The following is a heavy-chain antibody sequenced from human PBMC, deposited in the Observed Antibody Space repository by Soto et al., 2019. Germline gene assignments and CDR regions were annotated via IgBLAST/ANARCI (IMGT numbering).Heavy chain of an antibody. CDR1: SGSISSSNW. CDR3: ASGPDGLTTFDL. J-gene: IGHJ2*01. V-gene: IGHV4-4*02. Sequence: QVQLQESGPGLVKPSGTLSLTCAVSSGSISSSNWWSWVRQPPGKGLEWIGEIYHSGSTNYNPSRKSRVTLSVDKSKNQFSPKLSSVTAADTAVYYCASGPDGLTTFDLWGRGTLVTVSS. D-gene: IGHD4-17*01. CDR2: IYHSGST.